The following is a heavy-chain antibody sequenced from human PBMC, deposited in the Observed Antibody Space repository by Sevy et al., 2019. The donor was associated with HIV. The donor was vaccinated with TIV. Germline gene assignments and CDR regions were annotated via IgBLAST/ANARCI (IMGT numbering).Heavy chain of an antibody. V-gene: IGHV4-59*08. Sequence: SETLSLTCTVSGGSITSLYWGWIRQPPGKGLEWIANIYYNGNTNYNPSLKCRVTISLDTSKNQFSLRLSSVTAADTAIYYCAFVNARGRGCSWGQGTLVSVSS. CDR2: IYYNGNT. J-gene: IGHJ5*02. CDR3: AFVNARGRGCS. CDR1: GGSITSLY. D-gene: IGHD6-19*01.